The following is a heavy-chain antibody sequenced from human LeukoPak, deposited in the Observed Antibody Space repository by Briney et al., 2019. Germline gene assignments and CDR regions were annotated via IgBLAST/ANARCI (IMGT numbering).Heavy chain of an antibody. CDR1: GFTFDDYA. Sequence: GRSLRLSCAASGFTFDDYAMHWVRQAPGKGLEWVSGISWNSGSIGYADSVKGRFTISRDNAKNSLYLQMNSLRAEDTALYYCAKDRRIAVAGTGGDAFDIWGQGTMVTVSS. J-gene: IGHJ3*02. V-gene: IGHV3-9*01. CDR3: AKDRRIAVAGTGGDAFDI. CDR2: ISWNSGSI. D-gene: IGHD6-19*01.